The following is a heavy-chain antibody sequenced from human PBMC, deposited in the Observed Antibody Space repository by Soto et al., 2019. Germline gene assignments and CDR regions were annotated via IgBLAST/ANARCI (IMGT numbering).Heavy chain of an antibody. CDR2: IKSRTDGGTT. CDR1: SFTFNNPY. D-gene: IGHD2-15*01. Sequence: EVQLVESGGGLVKPGGSLRLSCAVSSFTFNNPYMHWVRQAPGKGLEWVGRIKSRTDGGTTHYAAPVKGRFPISRDDSKNTLYLQMNSLRTEDTAVYYCTTGDGGSYIRGVVYWGQGTLVTVSS. J-gene: IGHJ4*02. CDR3: TTGDGGSYIRGVVY. V-gene: IGHV3-15*07.